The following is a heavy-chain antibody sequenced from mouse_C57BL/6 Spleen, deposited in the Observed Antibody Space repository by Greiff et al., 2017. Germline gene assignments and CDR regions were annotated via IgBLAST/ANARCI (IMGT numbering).Heavy chain of an antibody. D-gene: IGHD3-2*02. V-gene: IGHV1-18*01. Sequence: EVQLQQSGPELVKPGASVKIPCKASGYTFTDYNMDWVKQSHGKSLEWIGDINPNNGGTIYNQKFKGKATLTVDKSSSTAYMELRSLTSEDTAVYYCARGLDSSGPAWFAYWGQGTLVTVSA. CDR2: INPNNGGT. CDR1: GYTFTDYN. CDR3: ARGLDSSGPAWFAY. J-gene: IGHJ3*01.